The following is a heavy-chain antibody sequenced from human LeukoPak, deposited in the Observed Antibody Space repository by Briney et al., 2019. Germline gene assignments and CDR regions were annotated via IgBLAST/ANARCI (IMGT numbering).Heavy chain of an antibody. CDR3: ARHIQLWPDFDY. D-gene: IGHD5-18*01. J-gene: IGHJ4*02. CDR1: GYSFTSYW. Sequence: GESLKISCKGSGYSFTSYWISWVRQMPGKGLEWMGRIDPSDSYTNYSPSSQGHVTISADKSISTAYLQWSSLKASDTAMYYCARHIQLWPDFDYWGQGTLVTVSS. V-gene: IGHV5-10-1*01. CDR2: IDPSDSYT.